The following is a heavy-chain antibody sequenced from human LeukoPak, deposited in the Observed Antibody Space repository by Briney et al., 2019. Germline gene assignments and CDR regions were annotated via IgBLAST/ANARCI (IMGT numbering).Heavy chain of an antibody. CDR2: IGTTGDT. D-gene: IGHD1-26*01. J-gene: IGHJ4*02. CDR1: GFAFSSYD. CDR3: AKAVGATYTFDY. Sequence: PGGSLRLSCAASGFAFSSYDMHWVRQTTGKGLEWVSSIGTTGDTYYPDSVKGRFTISRDNAKNSLYLQMNSLRAEDTALYYCAKAVGATYTFDYWGQGTLVTVSS. V-gene: IGHV3-13*01.